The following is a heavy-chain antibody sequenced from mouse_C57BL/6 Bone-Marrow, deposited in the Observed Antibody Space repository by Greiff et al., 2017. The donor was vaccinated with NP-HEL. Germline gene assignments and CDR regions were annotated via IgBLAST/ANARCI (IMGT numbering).Heavy chain of an antibody. CDR3: ARWRGTYAMDY. V-gene: IGHV1-64*01. D-gene: IGHD1-1*01. CDR1: GYTFTSYW. J-gene: IGHJ4*01. Sequence: VQLQQPGAELVKPGASVKLSCKASGYTFTSYWMHWVKQRPGQGLEWIGMIHPNSGSTNYNEKFKSKATLTVDKSSSTAYMQLSSLTSEDSAVYYCARWRGTYAMDYWGQGTSVTVSS. CDR2: IHPNSGST.